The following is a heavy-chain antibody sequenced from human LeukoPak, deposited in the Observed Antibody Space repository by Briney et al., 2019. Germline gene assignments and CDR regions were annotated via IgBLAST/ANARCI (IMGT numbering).Heavy chain of an antibody. CDR3: ASLYYFDSSGYYYGKADI. CDR1: GGSISSGGYY. J-gene: IGHJ3*02. V-gene: IGHV4-31*03. Sequence: SETLSLTCTVSGGSISSGGYYWSWIRQLPGKGLECIGFIYYSGSTFYNPSLKSRVTISIDTSKNQFSLKLSSVTAADTAVYYCASLYYFDSSGYYYGKADIWGQGTMVTVS. D-gene: IGHD3-22*01. CDR2: IYYSGST.